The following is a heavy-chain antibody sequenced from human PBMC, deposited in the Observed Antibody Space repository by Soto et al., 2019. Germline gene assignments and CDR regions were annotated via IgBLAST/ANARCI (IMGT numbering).Heavy chain of an antibody. CDR2: ISYDGSNK. V-gene: IGHV3-30-3*01. D-gene: IGHD2-2*01. Sequence: GGSLRLSCAASGFTFSSYAMHWVRQAPGKGLEWVAVISYDGSNKYYADSVKGRFTISRDNSKNTLYLQMNSLRAEDTDVYYCARGQYQPLLLYFDYWGQGTLVTVSS. CDR3: ARGQYQPLLLYFDY. J-gene: IGHJ4*02. CDR1: GFTFSSYA.